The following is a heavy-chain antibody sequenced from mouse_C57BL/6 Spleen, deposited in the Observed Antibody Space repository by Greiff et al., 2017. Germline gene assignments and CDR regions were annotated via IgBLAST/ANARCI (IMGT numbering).Heavy chain of an antibody. CDR2: IHPNSGST. CDR1: GYTFTSYW. J-gene: IGHJ4*01. D-gene: IGHD2-10*02. V-gene: IGHV1-64*01. Sequence: QVQLQQPGAELVKPGASVKLSCKASGYTFTSYWMHWVKQRPGQGLEWIGMIHPNSGSTNYNEKFKSKATLTVDKSSSTAYMQLSSLTSEDSAVYYCARRGYGNYYYAMDYRGQGTSVTVSS. CDR3: ARRGYGNYYYAMDY.